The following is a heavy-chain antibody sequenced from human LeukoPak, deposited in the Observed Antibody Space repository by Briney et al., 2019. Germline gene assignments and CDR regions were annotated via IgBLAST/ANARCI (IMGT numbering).Heavy chain of an antibody. CDR2: ISGSGSST. J-gene: IGHJ4*02. D-gene: IGHD3-10*01. CDR1: GFTFSNYA. Sequence: PGGSLRLSCAASGFTFSNYAMSWVRQAPGKGLEWVSAISGSGSSTYYADSVKGRFTISRDNSKNTLYLQMKSQRAEDTAVYYCATHYGSGSYQETNYFDYWGQGTLVTVSS. CDR3: ATHYGSGSYQETNYFDY. V-gene: IGHV3-23*01.